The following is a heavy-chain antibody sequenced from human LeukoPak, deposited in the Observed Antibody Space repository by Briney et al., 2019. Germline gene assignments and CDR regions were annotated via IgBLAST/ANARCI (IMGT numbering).Heavy chain of an antibody. CDR3: AKGDFWPDF. V-gene: IGHV3-23*01. Sequence: GGSLRLSCTVSGFTFGSYAMSWVRQAPGKGLEWVSALSGSGDSTYYAGSVKGRFTISRDNSQNTLYLQMDSLRAEDTALYYCAKGDFWPDFWGQGTLVTVSS. J-gene: IGHJ4*02. D-gene: IGHD3-3*01. CDR1: GFTFGSYA. CDR2: LSGSGDST.